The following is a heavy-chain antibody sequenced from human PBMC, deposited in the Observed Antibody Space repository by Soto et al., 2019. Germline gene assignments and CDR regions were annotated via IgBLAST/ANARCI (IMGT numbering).Heavy chain of an antibody. CDR2: IWYDGSNK. J-gene: IGHJ6*02. Sequence: PGGSLRLSCAASGFTFSSYGMHRVRQAPGKGLEWVAVIWYDGSNKYYADSVKGRFTISRDNSKNTLYLQMNSLRAEDTAVYYCAREGCTNGVCWKSLMGHYGMGVWGQGTTVTVSS. CDR1: GFTFSSYG. D-gene: IGHD2-8*01. V-gene: IGHV3-33*01. CDR3: AREGCTNGVCWKSLMGHYGMGV.